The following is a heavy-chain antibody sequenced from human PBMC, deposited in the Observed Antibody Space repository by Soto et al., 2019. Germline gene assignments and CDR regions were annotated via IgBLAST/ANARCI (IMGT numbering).Heavy chain of an antibody. CDR3: TTLMVVGYYYGMDV. J-gene: IGHJ6*02. D-gene: IGHD3-10*01. V-gene: IGHV3-15*07. CDR2: IKSKTDGGTT. Sequence: WGSLRLSCAASGFTFSNAWMNWVRQAPGKGLEWVGRIKSKTDGGTTDYAAPVKGRFTISRDDSKNTLYLQMNSLKTEDTAVYYCTTLMVVGYYYGMDVWGQGTTVTVSS. CDR1: GFTFSNAW.